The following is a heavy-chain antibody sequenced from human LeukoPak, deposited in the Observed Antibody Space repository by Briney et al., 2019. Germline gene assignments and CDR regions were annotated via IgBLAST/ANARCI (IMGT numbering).Heavy chain of an antibody. Sequence: ASVKVSCKASGYTFTSYAMHWVRQAPGQRLEWMGWINASNGNTKYSQKFQGRVTITRDTSASTAYMELSSLRSEDTAVYYCARDHVVPAAIGYYYGMDVWGQGTTVTVSS. D-gene: IGHD2-2*01. CDR2: INASNGNT. CDR3: ARDHVVPAAIGYYYGMDV. V-gene: IGHV1-3*01. J-gene: IGHJ6*02. CDR1: GYTFTSYA.